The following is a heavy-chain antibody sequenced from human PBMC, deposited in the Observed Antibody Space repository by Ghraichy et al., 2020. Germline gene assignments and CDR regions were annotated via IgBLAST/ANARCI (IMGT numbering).Heavy chain of an antibody. CDR2: LIPMDGIP. CDR3: ARDSPTTVVTSYFDY. CDR1: GGNFSSDA. V-gene: IGHV1-69*10. J-gene: IGHJ4*02. Sequence: SVKVSCKASGGNFSSDAISWVRQAPGQGLEWMGELIPMDGIPHYAQKFEGRITISSDESTTTVYMELSSLTSDDAAVYYCARDSPTTVVTSYFDYWGQGTLVTV. D-gene: IGHD4-23*01.